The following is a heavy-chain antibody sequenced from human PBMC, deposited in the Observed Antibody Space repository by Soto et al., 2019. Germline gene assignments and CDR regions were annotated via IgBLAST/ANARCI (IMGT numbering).Heavy chain of an antibody. Sequence: GGSLRLSCAASGFTFSSYGMHWVRQAPGKGLEWVAVISYDGSNKYYADSVKGRFTISRDNSKNTLYLQMNSLRAEDTAVYYCAKDRWLVQETWGQGTLVTVSS. V-gene: IGHV3-30*18. CDR3: AKDRWLVQET. CDR1: GFTFSSYG. CDR2: ISYDGSNK. D-gene: IGHD6-19*01. J-gene: IGHJ5*02.